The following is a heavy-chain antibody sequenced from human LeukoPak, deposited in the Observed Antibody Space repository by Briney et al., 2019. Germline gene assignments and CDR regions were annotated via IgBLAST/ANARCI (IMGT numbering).Heavy chain of an antibody. CDR3: ATVAPQNYDFWSGSTAFDY. CDR2: FDPEDGET. D-gene: IGHD3-3*01. J-gene: IGHJ4*02. V-gene: IGHV1-24*01. CDR1: GYTLTELS. Sequence: ASVKVSCKVSGYTLTELSMHWVRQAPGKGLEWMGGFDPEDGETIYAQKFQGRVTMTEDTPTDTAYMELSSLRSEDTAVYYCATVAPQNYDFWSGSTAFDYWGQGTLVTVSS.